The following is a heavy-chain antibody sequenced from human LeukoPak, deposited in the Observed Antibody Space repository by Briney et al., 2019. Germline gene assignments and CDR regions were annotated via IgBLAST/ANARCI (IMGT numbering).Heavy chain of an antibody. CDR2: IDYSGST. D-gene: IGHD3-10*01. CDR3: ARSYPPGSGSYVDY. CDR1: GGSIRSGDYF. V-gene: IGHV4-30-4*01. J-gene: IGHJ4*02. Sequence: SSETLSLTCTVSGGSIRSGDYFWTWIRQPQGKGLEWIGYIDYSGSTYYNPSLKSRLTISLDTSKNQFSLKLTSVTAADTAVYSCARSYPPGSGSYVDYWGQGTLVTVSS.